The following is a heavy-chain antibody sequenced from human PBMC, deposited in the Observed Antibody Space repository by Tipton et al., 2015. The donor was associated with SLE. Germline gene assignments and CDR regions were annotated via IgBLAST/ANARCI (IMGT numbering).Heavy chain of an antibody. CDR2: IFSGGDT. V-gene: IGHV3-53*04. J-gene: IGHJ2*01. CDR1: GFTVGSNY. D-gene: IGHD1-14*01. CDR3: AKSRTETSYFDL. Sequence: VQLVQSGGGLVQPGGSLRLSCAASGFTVGSNYMSWVRQAPGKGLEWLSIIFSGGDTYYTDSVKGRFTISRDNSKNTLYLQMNRLRVEDTAIYYCAKSRTETSYFDLWGRGTLVTVSS.